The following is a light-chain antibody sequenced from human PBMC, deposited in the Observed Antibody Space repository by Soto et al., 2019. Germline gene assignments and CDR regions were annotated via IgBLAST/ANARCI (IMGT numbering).Light chain of an antibody. J-gene: IGKJ1*01. CDR1: QNVRSN. Sequence: IVMTQSPSTLSVSPGERATLSCRASQNVRSNLAWYQQKPGQAPRLLIYGASTRATGIPARFSGRGFGTDFTLTISRLEPEDFAVYYCQHSGDFRWTFGQGTKVDIK. CDR3: QHSGDFRWT. CDR2: GAS. V-gene: IGKV3-15*01.